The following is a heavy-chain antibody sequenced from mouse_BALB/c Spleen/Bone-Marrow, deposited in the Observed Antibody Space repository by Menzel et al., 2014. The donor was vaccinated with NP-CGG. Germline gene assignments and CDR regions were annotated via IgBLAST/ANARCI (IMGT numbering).Heavy chain of an antibody. D-gene: IGHD2-3*01. CDR1: GYTFTEYT. Sequence: ELQLKKSGPELVKPGASVKISCKSSGYTFTEYTMHWVKQSHGKSLEWIGSINPNNGGTNYNQKFKGKATLTVDKSSSTAYMEVRSLTSEDSAVYYCARGDGYYVYAMDYCNQTTTATVS. CDR3: ARGDGYYVYAMDY. CDR2: INPNNGGT. V-gene: IGHV1-22*01. J-gene: IGHJ4*01.